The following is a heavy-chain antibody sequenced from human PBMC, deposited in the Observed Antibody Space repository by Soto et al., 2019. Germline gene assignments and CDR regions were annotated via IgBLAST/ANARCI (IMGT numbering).Heavy chain of an antibody. CDR3: ASHSPDFYCLSQFDS. D-gene: IGHD3-9*01. CDR1: GGCRGREY. CDR2: IFYFGST. Sequence: SETPELACAVPGGCRGREYWRCVGQSPGKGLEWIGYIFYFGSTNYNPSLKSRVTLSIDTSKNQLSLKLSSVTAADTAVYCCASHSPDFYCLSQFDSWGQG. V-gene: IGHV4-59*08. J-gene: IGHJ4*02.